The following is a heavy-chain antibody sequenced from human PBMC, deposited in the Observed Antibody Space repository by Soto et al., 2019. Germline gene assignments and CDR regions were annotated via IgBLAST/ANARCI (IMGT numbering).Heavy chain of an antibody. J-gene: IGHJ4*02. V-gene: IGHV4-39*01. CDR1: GGSISSNSYY. D-gene: IGHD3-16*01. CDR2: MYYSGAT. Sequence: QLQLQESGPGLVKPSETLSLACTVSGGSISSNSYYWDWIRQPPGKGLEWIRSMYYSGATYDNPSLPSRVTISVYTSKNQFSLHLSSVAAADTAVYYCARHAAYASVWGKSDGSDYWGQGTLVTVSS. CDR3: ARHAAYASVWGKSDGSDY.